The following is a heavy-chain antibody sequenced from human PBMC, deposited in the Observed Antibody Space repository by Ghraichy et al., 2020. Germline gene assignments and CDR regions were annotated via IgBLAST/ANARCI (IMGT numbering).Heavy chain of an antibody. CDR3: ARRRTNGRWVSNNWFDP. CDR2: IYPGDSDT. Sequence: GESLNISCKGSGYSFTSYWIGWVRQMPGKGLEWMGIIYPGDSDTRYSPSFQGQVTISADKSISTAYLQWSSLKASDTAMYYCARRRTNGRWVSNNWFDPWGQGTLVTVSS. CDR1: GYSFTSYW. D-gene: IGHD2-8*01. V-gene: IGHV5-51*01. J-gene: IGHJ5*02.